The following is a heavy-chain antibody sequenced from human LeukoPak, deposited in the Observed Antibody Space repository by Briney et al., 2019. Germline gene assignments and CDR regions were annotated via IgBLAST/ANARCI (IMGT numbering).Heavy chain of an antibody. D-gene: IGHD1-26*01. CDR2: IYHSGSA. J-gene: IGHJ4*02. Sequence: SETLSLTCAVSGYSISSGYYWGWIRQPPGKGLEWIGSIYHSGSAYYNPSLKSRVTISVDTSKNQFSLKLSSVTAADTAVYYCARNSVGATAYWGQGTLVTVSS. CDR3: ARNSVGATAY. CDR1: GYSISSGYY. V-gene: IGHV4-38-2*01.